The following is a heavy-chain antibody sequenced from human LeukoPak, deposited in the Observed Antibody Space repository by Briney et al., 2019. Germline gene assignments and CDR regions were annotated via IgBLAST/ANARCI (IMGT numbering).Heavy chain of an antibody. CDR3: ARGSITMIVSVITKGYYMDV. CDR1: GGTFSSYA. V-gene: IGHV1-69*05. D-gene: IGHD3-22*01. CDR2: IIPIFGTA. Sequence: TSVKVSCKASGGTFSSYAISWVRQAPGQGLEWMGGIIPIFGTANYAQKFQGRVTITTDESTSTAYMELSSLRSEDTAVYYCARGSITMIVSVITKGYYMDVWGKGTTVTVSS. J-gene: IGHJ6*03.